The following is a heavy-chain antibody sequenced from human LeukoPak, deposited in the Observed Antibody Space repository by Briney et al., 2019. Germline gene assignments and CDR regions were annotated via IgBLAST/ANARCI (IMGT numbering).Heavy chain of an antibody. V-gene: IGHV4-39*01. CDR2: IYYSGST. CDR3: ARLQDSSGWYYFDY. CDR1: GGSISSSSYY. Sequence: PSETLSLTCTVSGGSISSSSYYWGWIRQPPGKGLEWIGSIYYSGSTYYNPSLKSRVTISVDTSKNQFSLKLSSATAADTAVYYCARLQDSSGWYYFDYWGQGTLVTVSS. D-gene: IGHD6-19*01. J-gene: IGHJ4*02.